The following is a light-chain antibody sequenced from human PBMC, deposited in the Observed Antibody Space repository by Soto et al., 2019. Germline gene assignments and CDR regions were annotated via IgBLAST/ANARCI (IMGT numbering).Light chain of an antibody. Sequence: QSALTQPASVSGSPGQSITISCTGTSSDVGGYNFVSWYQQHPGKAPKLMIYHVTNRPSGVSHRFSGSKSGNTASLTISGLQAEDEADYYCSSYTSSNTLLFGGGTKLT. J-gene: IGLJ2*01. CDR1: SSDVGGYNF. V-gene: IGLV2-14*01. CDR3: SSYTSSNTLL. CDR2: HVT.